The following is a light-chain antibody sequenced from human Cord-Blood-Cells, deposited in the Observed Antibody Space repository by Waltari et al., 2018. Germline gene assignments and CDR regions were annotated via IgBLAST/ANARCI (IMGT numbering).Light chain of an antibody. CDR1: SSDVGRYNL. CDR2: EGS. Sequence: QSALTQPASVSGSPGQSITISCTGTSSDVGRYNLVSWYQQHPGKAPKLMIYEGSKRPSGVSNRFFGSKTGNTASLTISALQAEDEADYYCCSYAGSSTYVVFGGGTKLTVL. J-gene: IGLJ2*01. CDR3: CSYAGSSTYVV. V-gene: IGLV2-23*01.